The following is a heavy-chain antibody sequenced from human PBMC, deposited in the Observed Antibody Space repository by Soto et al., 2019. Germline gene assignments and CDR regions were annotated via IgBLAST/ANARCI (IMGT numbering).Heavy chain of an antibody. CDR3: AKDRDYDILTGYYLAV. V-gene: IGHV3-30*18. CDR2: ISYDGSNK. D-gene: IGHD3-9*01. CDR1: GFTLSSYG. J-gene: IGHJ6*02. Sequence: HPGGSLRLSCAASGFTLSSYGVHWVRQAPGKGLEWVAVISYDGSNKYYADSVKGRFTISRDNSKNTLYLQMNSLRAEDTAVYYCAKDRDYDILTGYYLAVWGQGTTVTVSS.